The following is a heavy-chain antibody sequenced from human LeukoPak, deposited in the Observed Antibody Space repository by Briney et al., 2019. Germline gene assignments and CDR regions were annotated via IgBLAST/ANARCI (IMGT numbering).Heavy chain of an antibody. CDR1: GGSFSGYY. CDR3: ARGRTMVRGVIIYSYYYYYMDV. D-gene: IGHD3-10*01. V-gene: IGHV4-34*01. Sequence: SETLSLTCAVYGGSFSGYYWSWIRQPPGKGLGWIGEINHSGSTNYNPSLKSRVTISVDTSKNQFSLKLSSVTAADTAVYYCARGRTMVRGVIIYSYYYYYMDVWGKGTTITVSS. CDR2: INHSGST. J-gene: IGHJ6*03.